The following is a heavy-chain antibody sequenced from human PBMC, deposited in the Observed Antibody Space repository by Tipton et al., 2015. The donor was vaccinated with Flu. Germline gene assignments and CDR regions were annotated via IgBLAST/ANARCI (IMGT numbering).Heavy chain of an antibody. CDR3: ARLPRHYGDYPLDY. J-gene: IGHJ4*01. V-gene: IGHV4-4*07. CDR2: IFATGTA. D-gene: IGHD4-17*01. Sequence: GEALGTHYWTWFRQPAGERLEWIGRIFATGTAIYNPSLRSRVPMSVDTSKNQFSLNLTSVTAADTAVYYCARLPRHYGDYPLDYWGPGIMVTVSS. CDR1: GEALGTHY.